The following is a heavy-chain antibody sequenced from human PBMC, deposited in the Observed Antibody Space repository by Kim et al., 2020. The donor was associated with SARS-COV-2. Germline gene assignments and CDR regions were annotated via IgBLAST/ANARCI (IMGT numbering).Heavy chain of an antibody. Sequence: GGSLRLSCAASGFTFSSYGMHWVRQAPGKGLEWVAVISYDGSNKYYADSVKGRFTISRDNSKNTLYLQMNSLRAEDTAVYYCAKEHCSSTSCYYYFDYWGQGTLVTVSS. CDR2: ISYDGSNK. J-gene: IGHJ4*02. CDR1: GFTFSSYG. V-gene: IGHV3-30*18. CDR3: AKEHCSSTSCYYYFDY. D-gene: IGHD2-2*01.